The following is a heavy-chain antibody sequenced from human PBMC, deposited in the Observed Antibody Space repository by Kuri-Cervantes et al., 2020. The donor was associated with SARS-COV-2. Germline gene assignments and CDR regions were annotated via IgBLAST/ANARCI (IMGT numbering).Heavy chain of an antibody. CDR2: IYYSGST. CDR3: ARVVREEFSSSLTNWLDP. CDR1: GGSFSGYY. J-gene: IGHJ5*02. V-gene: IGHV4-34*01. D-gene: IGHD6-6*01. Sequence: SETLSLTCAVYGGSFSGYYWSWIRQPPGKGLEWIGYIYYSGSTYYNPSLKSRVTISVDTSKNQFSLKLSSVTAADTAVYYCARVVREEFSSSLTNWLDPWGQGVLVTVSS.